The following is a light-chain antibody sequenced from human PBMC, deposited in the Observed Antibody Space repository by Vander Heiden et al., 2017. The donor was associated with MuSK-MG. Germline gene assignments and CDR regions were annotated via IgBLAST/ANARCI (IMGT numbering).Light chain of an antibody. CDR3: QHFKDWPPLT. V-gene: IGKV3-15*01. CDR2: GSS. J-gene: IGKJ4*01. CDR1: QSVGTN. Sequence: TLLTHSPATLSVSPGEGATHSCRASQSVGTNLVWYQQKPGQAPRLLIAGSSARATGVPARFIGRGSGTEFTLTITSLQPEDFAIYYCQHFKDWPPLTCGGGTRVEIK.